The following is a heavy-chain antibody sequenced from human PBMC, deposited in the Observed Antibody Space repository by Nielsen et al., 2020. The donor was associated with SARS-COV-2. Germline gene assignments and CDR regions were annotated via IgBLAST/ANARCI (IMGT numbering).Heavy chain of an antibody. Sequence: ASVKVSCKVSGYTLTELSMHWVRQAPGQGLEWMGRINPNSGGTNYAQKFQGRVTMTRDTSISTAYMEPSRLRSDDTAVYYCARFWDSSGWYEPYDYWGQGTLVTVSS. CDR3: ARFWDSSGWYEPYDY. CDR1: GYTLTELS. J-gene: IGHJ4*02. CDR2: INPNSGGT. V-gene: IGHV1-2*06. D-gene: IGHD6-19*01.